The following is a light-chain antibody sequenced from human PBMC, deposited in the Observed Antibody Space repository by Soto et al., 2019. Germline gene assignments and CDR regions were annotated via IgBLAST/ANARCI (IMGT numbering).Light chain of an antibody. J-gene: IGLJ1*01. V-gene: IGLV7-46*01. CDR2: DTS. CDR3: LLSYSGARPYV. CDR1: TGAVTSGHY. Sequence: QAVVTQEPSLTVSPGGTATLTCGSSTGAVTSGHYPYWFQQKPGQAPRTLIYDTSNKHSWTPARFSGSLLGGKAALTLSGAQPEDEAEYYCLLSYSGARPYVFGTGTKVT.